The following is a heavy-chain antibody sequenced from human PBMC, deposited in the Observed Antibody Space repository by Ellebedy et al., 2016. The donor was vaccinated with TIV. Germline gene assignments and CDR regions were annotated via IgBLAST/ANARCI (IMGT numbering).Heavy chain of an antibody. J-gene: IGHJ5*02. CDR1: GFTFSNYA. Sequence: GESLKISCAASGFTFSNYAMSWVRQAPGKGLEWVSAITGSRGITYYADSVKGRFTISRDNAKNSLYLQMDSLTDEDTAVYYCARYHYRTFDPWGQGTLVTVSS. D-gene: IGHD4-11*01. CDR2: ITGSRGIT. V-gene: IGHV3-23*01. CDR3: ARYHYRTFDP.